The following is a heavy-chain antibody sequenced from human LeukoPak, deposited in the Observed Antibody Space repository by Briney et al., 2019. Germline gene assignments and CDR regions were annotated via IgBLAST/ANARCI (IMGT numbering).Heavy chain of an antibody. CDR3: ARVAEDCSSTSCYAGVDY. CDR1: GYTFNRYG. D-gene: IGHD2-2*01. V-gene: IGHV1-18*01. Sequence: VASVKVSCKASGYTFNRYGISWARQAPGQGLEWMGWISVYNGDTEYAQKVQGRVTMTTDTSTSIAYMELRGLRSDDTAVYYCARVAEDCSSTSCYAGVDYWGQGTLVTVSS. J-gene: IGHJ4*02. CDR2: ISVYNGDT.